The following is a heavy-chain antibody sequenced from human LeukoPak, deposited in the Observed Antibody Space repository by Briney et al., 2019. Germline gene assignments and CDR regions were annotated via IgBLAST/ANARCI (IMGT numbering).Heavy chain of an antibody. V-gene: IGHV3-9*01. CDR1: GFTFDDYA. Sequence: GRSLRLSFAASGFTFDDYAMHWVRQAPGKGLEWVSGISWNSGSIGYADSVKGRFTISRDNAKNSLYLQMNSLRAEDTALYYCAKALGPTGAFDIWGQGTMVTVSS. CDR3: AKALGPTGAFDI. D-gene: IGHD3-9*01. CDR2: ISWNSGSI. J-gene: IGHJ3*02.